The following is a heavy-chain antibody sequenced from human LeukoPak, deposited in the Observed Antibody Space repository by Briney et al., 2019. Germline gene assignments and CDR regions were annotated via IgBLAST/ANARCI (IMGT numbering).Heavy chain of an antibody. D-gene: IGHD2-15*01. J-gene: IGHJ4*02. Sequence: SETLSLTCTVSGGSISSDNYSWSWIRQPAGKGLEWIGRVYTSGSTNYNPSLKSRVTISVDTSKNQFSLKLSSVTAADTAVYYCAREKALDGSCIGVWGQGTLVTVSS. CDR3: AREKALDGSCIGV. CDR1: GGSISSDNYS. CDR2: VYTSGST. V-gene: IGHV4-61*02.